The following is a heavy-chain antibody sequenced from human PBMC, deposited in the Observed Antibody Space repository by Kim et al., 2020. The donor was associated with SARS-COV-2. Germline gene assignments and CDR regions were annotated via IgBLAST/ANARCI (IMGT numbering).Heavy chain of an antibody. J-gene: IGHJ6*02. CDR1: GYDFTNHW. CDR3: ARRGPEKYQPSGMDV. CDR2: IYPGDSDT. V-gene: IGHV5-51*01. Sequence: GESLKISRKGSGYDFTNHWIAWVRQMPGKGLEWMGIIYPGDSDTKYSPSFKGQVTMSADKSINTAYLQWSSLEASDTAMYYCARRGPEKYQPSGMDVWGQGTTVTVSS.